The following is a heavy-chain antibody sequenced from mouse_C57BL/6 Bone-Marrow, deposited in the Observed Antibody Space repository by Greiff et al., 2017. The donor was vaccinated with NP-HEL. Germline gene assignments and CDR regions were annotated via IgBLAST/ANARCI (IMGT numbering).Heavy chain of an antibody. CDR3: ARAGKNSSAWFAY. V-gene: IGHV3-6*01. J-gene: IGHJ3*01. CDR1: GYSITSGYY. Sequence: EVKLQESGPGLVKPSQSLSLTCSVTGYSITSGYYWNWIRQFPGNKLEWMGYISYDGSNNYNPSLKNRITITRETSKNQFVLKLNSVTTEDTATYYCARAGKNSSAWFAYWGQGTLVTVSA. D-gene: IGHD3-2*02. CDR2: ISYDGSN.